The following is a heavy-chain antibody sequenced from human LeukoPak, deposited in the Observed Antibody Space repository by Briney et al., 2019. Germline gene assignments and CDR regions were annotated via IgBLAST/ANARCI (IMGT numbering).Heavy chain of an antibody. D-gene: IGHD3-16*01. CDR2: IYYSGST. Sequence: SETLSLTCTVSGGSISSSSYYWGWIRQPPGKGLEWIGSIYYSGSTYYNPSLKSRVTISVDTSKNQFSLKLSSVTAADRAVYYCARQRWGDGLDPLFDIWGQGTMVTVSS. J-gene: IGHJ3*02. CDR3: ARQRWGDGLDPLFDI. V-gene: IGHV4-39*01. CDR1: GGSISSSSYY.